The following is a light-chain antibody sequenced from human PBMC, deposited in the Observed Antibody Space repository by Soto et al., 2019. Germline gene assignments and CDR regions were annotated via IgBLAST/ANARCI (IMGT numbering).Light chain of an antibody. CDR3: QQSYSTPLT. CDR2: AAS. J-gene: IGKJ3*01. V-gene: IGKV1-39*01. CDR1: QSISNY. Sequence: DIQMTQSPSSLSASVGDRVTITCRASQSISNYLNWYQQKPGKAPKLLIYAASRLQGDVPSRFNGSGSGTDFTLTISSLQPDDFATYYCQQSYSTPLTFGPGTKVDIK.